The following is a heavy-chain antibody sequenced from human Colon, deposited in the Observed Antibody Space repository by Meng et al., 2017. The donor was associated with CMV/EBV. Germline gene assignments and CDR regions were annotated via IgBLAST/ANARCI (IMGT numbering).Heavy chain of an antibody. CDR2: INPASGDT. D-gene: IGHD3-16*01. CDR3: ARVGGPGESGRNFDAFHL. CDR1: GYSFTGQY. J-gene: IGHJ3*01. V-gene: IGHV1-2*02. Sequence: ASVKVSCKASGYSFTGQYMHWVRQAPGQGLEWMGWINPASGDTNYAETFQERVTMTRDTSISTAYMELSGLSSDDTAVYYCARVGGPGESGRNFDAFHLWGQGTRVTVSS.